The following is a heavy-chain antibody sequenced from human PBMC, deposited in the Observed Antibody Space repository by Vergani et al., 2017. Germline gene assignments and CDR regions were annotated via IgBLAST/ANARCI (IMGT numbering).Heavy chain of an antibody. CDR1: GGSISSYY. J-gene: IGHJ5*02. D-gene: IGHD5-24*01. CDR2: IYYSGST. Sequence: QVQLQESGPGLVKPSETLSLTCTVSGGSISSYYWSWIRQPPGKGLEWIGYIYYSGSTNYNPSLKSRVTISVDTSKNQFSLKLSSVTAADTAVYYCARGGRWLQFLXFDPWGQGTLVTVSS. V-gene: IGHV4-59*01. CDR3: ARGGRWLQFLXFDP.